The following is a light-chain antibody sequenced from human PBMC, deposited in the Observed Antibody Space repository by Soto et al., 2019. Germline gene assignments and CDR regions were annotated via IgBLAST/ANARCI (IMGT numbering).Light chain of an antibody. Sequence: DIQLTQSPSFLSASVGDRVTITCRASQGISSYLVWYQQKPGKAPKLLIYAASTLQSGVPSRFNGSGSGTEFTLTISSLQPEDFATYYCQQLSSYPLTFGGGPRWRSN. V-gene: IGKV1-9*01. CDR2: AAS. CDR1: QGISSY. J-gene: IGKJ4*01. CDR3: QQLSSYPLT.